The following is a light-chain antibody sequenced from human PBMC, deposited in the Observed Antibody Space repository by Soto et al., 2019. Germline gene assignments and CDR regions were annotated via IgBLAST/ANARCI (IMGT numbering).Light chain of an antibody. CDR3: QQYGVSPIT. J-gene: IGKJ5*01. CDR2: GAS. CDR1: QSVSRR. V-gene: IGKV3-20*01. Sequence: VLNHSPGTLSLPPGGRATLSCRASQSVSRRLAWYQQRPGQSPRLLISGASMRASGVPVRFIGSGSGTDFTLTITRLEPEDFAVYYCQQYGVSPITFGLGTRLEIK.